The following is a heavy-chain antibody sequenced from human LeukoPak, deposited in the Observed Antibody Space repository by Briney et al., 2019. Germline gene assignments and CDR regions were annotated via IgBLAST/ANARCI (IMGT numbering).Heavy chain of an antibody. J-gene: IGHJ5*02. CDR2: ISNGRT. CDR1: GFPFSSHA. CDR3: VREAGYCAPVCVKTNWFDP. V-gene: IGHV3-23*01. Sequence: GGSLRLSCAASGFPFSSHAMSWVRQPPGKGLEWVAAISNGRTYYADSVRGRFAISRDDSTNTVYLHMNSLRDEDTALYHCVREAGYCAPVCVKTNWFDPWGQGTLVTVSS. D-gene: IGHD2-15*01.